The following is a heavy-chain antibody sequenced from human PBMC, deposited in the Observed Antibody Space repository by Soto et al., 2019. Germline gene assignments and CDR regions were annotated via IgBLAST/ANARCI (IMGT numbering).Heavy chain of an antibody. CDR1: GFTFSSYS. CDR3: ARNLLVVGARGGAFDI. Sequence: EVQLVESGGGLVQPGGSLRLSCAASGFTFSSYSMNWVRQAPGKGLEWVSYISSSSSTIYYADSVKGRFTISRDNAKNSLYLQMNSLRAEDTAVYSCARNLLVVGARGGAFDIWGQGTMVTVSS. V-gene: IGHV3-48*01. J-gene: IGHJ3*02. D-gene: IGHD1-26*01. CDR2: ISSSSSTI.